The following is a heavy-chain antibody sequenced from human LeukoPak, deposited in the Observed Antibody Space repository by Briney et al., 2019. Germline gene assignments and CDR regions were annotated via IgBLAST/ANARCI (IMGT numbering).Heavy chain of an antibody. D-gene: IGHD5-18*01. CDR1: GFTFSSYW. V-gene: IGHV3-74*01. J-gene: IGHJ4*02. CDR2: INSDGSST. Sequence: GGSLRLSCAASGFTFSSYWMHWVRQAPGKGLVWVSRINSDGSSTSYADSVKGRFTISRDNAKNTLYLQMNSLRAEDTAVYYCAKGSGYSYSFDYWGQGTLVTVSS. CDR3: AKGSGYSYSFDY.